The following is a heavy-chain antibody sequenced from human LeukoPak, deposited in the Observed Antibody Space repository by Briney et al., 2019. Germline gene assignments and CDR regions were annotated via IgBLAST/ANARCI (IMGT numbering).Heavy chain of an antibody. D-gene: IGHD3-9*01. CDR2: IYYSGST. Sequence: SETLSLTCTVSGGSISSYYWSWIRQPPGKGLEWIGYIYYSGSTNYNPSLKSRVTISVDTSENQFSLKLSSVTAADTAVYYCARGNALGRYFDWLPFDYWGQGTLVTVSS. V-gene: IGHV4-59*01. CDR1: GGSISSYY. CDR3: ARGNALGRYFDWLPFDY. J-gene: IGHJ4*02.